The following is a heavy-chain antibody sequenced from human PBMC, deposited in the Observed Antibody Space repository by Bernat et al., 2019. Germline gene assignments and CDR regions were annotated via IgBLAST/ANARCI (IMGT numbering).Heavy chain of an antibody. V-gene: IGHV4-4*02. D-gene: IGHD4-17*01. CDR2: IYHSGST. J-gene: IGHJ5*02. CDR1: GGSISSSNW. Sequence: QVQLQESGPGLVKPSGTLSLTCAVSGGSISSSNWWSWVRQPPGKGLEWIGEIYHSGSTNYNPSLKSRVTISVEKSKNQFSLKLSYVTAADTAVYYCARENDYGDEVNWFDPWGQGTLVTVSS. CDR3: ARENDYGDEVNWFDP.